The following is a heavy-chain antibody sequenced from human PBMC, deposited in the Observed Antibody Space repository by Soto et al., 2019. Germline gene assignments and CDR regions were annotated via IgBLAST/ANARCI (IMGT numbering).Heavy chain of an antibody. Sequence: QVQLVQSGAEVKKPGASVKVSCKASGYTFTSYVMHWVRQAPGQRLEWMGWINGGNGNTKYSQKFQGRVTITRDTSSSTAYMELSSLRSEDTAVYYCAKTGATYDSSGYRYSKHFQPWGQGTLVTVSS. J-gene: IGHJ1*01. CDR1: GYTFTSYV. CDR3: AKTGATYDSSGYRYSKHFQP. V-gene: IGHV1-3*01. CDR2: INGGNGNT. D-gene: IGHD3-22*01.